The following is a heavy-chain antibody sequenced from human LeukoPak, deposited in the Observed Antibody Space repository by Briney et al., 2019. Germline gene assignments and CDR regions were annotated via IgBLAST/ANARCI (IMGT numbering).Heavy chain of an antibody. V-gene: IGHV4-38-2*02. CDR1: GYSISSGYS. J-gene: IGHJ4*02. CDR3: ARGGEYYHHSVGYESFDC. Sequence: NPSETLSLTCTVSGYSISSGYSWGWIRQPPGKGLEWIGSIYYSGSTYSNPSLKSRVTISVDTSKNQFSLKLNSVTAADTAVYYCARGGEYYHHSVGYESFDCCGQGTLVTVSS. D-gene: IGHD3-22*01. CDR2: IYYSGST.